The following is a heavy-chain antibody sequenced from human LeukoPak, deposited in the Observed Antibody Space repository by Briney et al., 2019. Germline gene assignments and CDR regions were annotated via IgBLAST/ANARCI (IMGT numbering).Heavy chain of an antibody. V-gene: IGHV1-18*01. J-gene: IGHJ6*03. D-gene: IGHD5-18*01. Sequence: GASVKVSCKASGYTFTSYGIGWVRQAPGQGLEWMGWISAYNGNTNYAQKLQGRVTMTTDTSTSTAYMELRSLRSDDTAVYYCARVGVQLWLYYYYYMDVWGKGTTVTVSS. CDR3: ARVGVQLWLYYYYYMDV. CDR1: GYTFTSYG. CDR2: ISAYNGNT.